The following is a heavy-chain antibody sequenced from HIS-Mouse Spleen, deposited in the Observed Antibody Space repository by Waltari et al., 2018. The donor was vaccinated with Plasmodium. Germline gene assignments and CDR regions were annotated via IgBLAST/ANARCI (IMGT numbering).Heavy chain of an antibody. D-gene: IGHD2-2*01. CDR2: IYWDDDK. CDR3: AHGTVVVVPAAISFDI. CDR1: GFSLSTSGVG. J-gene: IGHJ3*02. V-gene: IGHV2-5*02. Sequence: QITLKESGPTLVKPTQTLTLTCTFSGFSLSTSGVGVGWIRQPPGKALEWLALIYWDDDKRYSPSLKSRLTITKDTSKNQVVLTMTNMDPVDTATYYCAHGTVVVVPAAISFDIWGQGTMVTVSS.